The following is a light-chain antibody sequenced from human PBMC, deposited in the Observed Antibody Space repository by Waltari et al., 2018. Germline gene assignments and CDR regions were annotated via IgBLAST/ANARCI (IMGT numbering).Light chain of an antibody. J-gene: IGKJ4*01. CDR1: QSVNYF. V-gene: IGKV3-11*01. CDR2: NAS. CDR3: QQRTNWPLT. Sequence: EIVLTQSPATLSLSPGERVTLSGRASQSVNYFLAWFQQKPGKAPRLLIYNASNRLTGIPARFSGSGSGTDFTLTISSLEPEDFAVYYCQQRTNWPLTFGGGTKVEIK.